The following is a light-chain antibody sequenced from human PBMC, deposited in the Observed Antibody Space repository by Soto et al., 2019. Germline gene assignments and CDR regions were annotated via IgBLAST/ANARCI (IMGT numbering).Light chain of an antibody. Sequence: DIQMTQSPSTLSASVGDTVTITCRASQSISNWLAWYQQKPGQAPKLLIHKASTLESGVPSRFSGSGSGTEFTLTISSLQPDDFATFYCQQYDRFPYTFGQGTKQEIK. V-gene: IGKV1-5*03. CDR1: QSISNW. CDR2: KAS. CDR3: QQYDRFPYT. J-gene: IGKJ2*01.